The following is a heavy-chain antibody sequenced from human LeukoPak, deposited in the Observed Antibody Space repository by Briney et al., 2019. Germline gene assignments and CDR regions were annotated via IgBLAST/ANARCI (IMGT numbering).Heavy chain of an antibody. D-gene: IGHD2-2*02. CDR2: ISSSGSTI. J-gene: IGHJ6*02. V-gene: IGHV3-48*01. CDR3: AREPAAIYYYYGMDV. CDR1: GFTFSSYA. Sequence: GGSLRLSCAASGFTFSSYAMSWVRQAPGKGLEWVSYISSSGSTIYYADSVKGRFTISRDNAKNSLYLQMNSLRAEDTAVYYCAREPAAIYYYYGMDVWGQGTTVTVSS.